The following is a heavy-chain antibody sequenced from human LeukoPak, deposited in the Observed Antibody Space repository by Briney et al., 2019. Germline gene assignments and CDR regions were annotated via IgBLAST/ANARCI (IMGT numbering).Heavy chain of an antibody. CDR1: GYTFTDYY. J-gene: IGHJ5*02. CDR3: ATGLFEEGNNWFDP. CDR2: INPYNGDT. Sequence: ASVKVSCKASGYTFTDYYMHWVRQAPGQGLEWLGRINPYNGDTDYARRFQGRVTMTRDTSITTAYMELSRLTYDDTAVYYCATGLFEEGNNWFDPWGQGTLVTVSS. V-gene: IGHV1-2*06.